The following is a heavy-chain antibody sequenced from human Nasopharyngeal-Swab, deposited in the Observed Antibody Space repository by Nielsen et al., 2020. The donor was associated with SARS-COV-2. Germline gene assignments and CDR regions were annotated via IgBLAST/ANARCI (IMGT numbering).Heavy chain of an antibody. Sequence: GESLKISCAASGFTFSSYWMTWVRQAPGKGLEWVANIKQDGSEKYSEDSVKGRFTISSDNARNSLYLQMNNLRAEDTAVYYCARGPPIVVLTAILPDYYYLDVWGKGTTVTVSS. CDR1: GFTFSSYW. CDR3: ARGPPIVVLTAILPDYYYLDV. J-gene: IGHJ6*03. D-gene: IGHD2-21*02. CDR2: IKQDGSEK. V-gene: IGHV3-7*03.